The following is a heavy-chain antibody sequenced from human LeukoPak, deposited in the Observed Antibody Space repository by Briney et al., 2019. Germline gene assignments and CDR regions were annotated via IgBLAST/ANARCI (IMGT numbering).Heavy chain of an antibody. V-gene: IGHV4-34*01. CDR3: ARGRFTIFGVVIKHNWFDP. D-gene: IGHD3-3*01. CDR1: GGSISSYY. Sequence: SETLSLTCTVSGGSISSYYWSWIRQPPGKGLEWIGEINHSGSTNYNPSLKSRVTISVDTSKNQFSLKLSSVTAADTAVYYCARGRFTIFGVVIKHNWFDPWGQGTLVTVSS. J-gene: IGHJ5*02. CDR2: INHSGST.